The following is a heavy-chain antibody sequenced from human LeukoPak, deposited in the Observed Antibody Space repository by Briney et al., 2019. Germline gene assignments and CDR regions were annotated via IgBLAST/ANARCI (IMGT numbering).Heavy chain of an antibody. CDR1: GGSVSSGSYY. V-gene: IGHV4-61*01. CDR3: ARHGLYGGNSVDY. J-gene: IGHJ4*02. D-gene: IGHD4-23*01. Sequence: SETLSLTCTVSGGSVSSGSYYWSWIRQPPGKGLERIGYIYYSGSTNYNPSLKSRVTISVDTSKNQFSLKLSSVTAADTAVYYCARHGLYGGNSVDYWGQGTLVTVSS. CDR2: IYYSGST.